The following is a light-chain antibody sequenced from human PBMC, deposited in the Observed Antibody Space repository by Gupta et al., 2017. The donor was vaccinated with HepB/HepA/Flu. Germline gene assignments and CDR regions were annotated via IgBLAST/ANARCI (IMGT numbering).Light chain of an antibody. J-gene: IGLJ2*01. CDR1: ALPRKY. V-gene: IGLV3-25*03. CDR2: KNS. Sequence: SELTQPPSVSVSPGQTARITCSGDALPRKYAYWYQQRPGQAPVLIIYKNSERPLGIPERYSGFRSGTTVTLTISGVQAEDEADYYCQSTDSSGVVFGGGTKVTVL. CDR3: QSTDSSGVV.